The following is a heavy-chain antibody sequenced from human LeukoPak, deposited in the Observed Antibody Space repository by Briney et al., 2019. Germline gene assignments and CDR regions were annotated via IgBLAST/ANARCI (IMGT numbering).Heavy chain of an antibody. Sequence: LSETLSLTCTVSGGSISSYHWSWIRQPPGKGLEWIGYIYYSGSTNYNPSLKSRVTISVDTSKNQFSLKLSSVTAADTAVYYCARGFDYYDSSGYYRGHAFDIWGQGTMVTVSS. CDR3: ARGFDYYDSSGYYRGHAFDI. CDR2: IYYSGST. D-gene: IGHD3-22*01. J-gene: IGHJ3*02. CDR1: GGSISSYH. V-gene: IGHV4-59*01.